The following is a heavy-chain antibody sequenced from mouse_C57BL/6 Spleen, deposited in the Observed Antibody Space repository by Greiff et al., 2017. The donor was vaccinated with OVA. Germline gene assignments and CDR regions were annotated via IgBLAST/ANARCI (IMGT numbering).Heavy chain of an antibody. CDR3: ARSGYSNYFAY. CDR2: INPNNGGT. J-gene: IGHJ3*01. D-gene: IGHD2-5*01. Sequence: EVQLQQSGPELVKPGASVKISCKASGYTFTDYYMNWVKQSHGKSLEWIGDINPNNGGTSYNQKFKGKATLTVDKSSSTAYMELRSLTSEDSAVYYCARSGYSNYFAYWGQGTLVTVSA. CDR1: GYTFTDYY. V-gene: IGHV1-26*01.